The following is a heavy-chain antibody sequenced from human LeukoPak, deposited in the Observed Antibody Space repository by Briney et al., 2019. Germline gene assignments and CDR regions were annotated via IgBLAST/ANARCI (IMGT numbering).Heavy chain of an antibody. CDR3: ARGDYGGKYYFDY. J-gene: IGHJ4*02. D-gene: IGHD4-17*01. V-gene: IGHV1-2*02. CDR2: INPNSGGT. CDR1: GYTFTGYY. Sequence: ASVKVSCKASGYTFTGYYMHWVRQAPGQGLEWMGWINPNSGGTNYAQKFQGRVTMTRDTSISTAYMELSRLRSDDTAVYYCARGDYGGKYYFDYWGQGTPVTISS.